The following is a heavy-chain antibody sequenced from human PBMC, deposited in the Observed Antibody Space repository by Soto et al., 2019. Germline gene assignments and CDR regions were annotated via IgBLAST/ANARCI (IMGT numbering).Heavy chain of an antibody. J-gene: IGHJ6*02. CDR2: ISANNGNT. Sequence: QVQLVQSGDEVKKPGTSVKVSCKASGYSFTTYGIIWVRQAPGQGLEWMAWISANNGNTKYAQNLQGRVSLTTDTSKSTAYMELRSLRADDTAVYYSARLKQLVFMDVWGQGSKVTVSS. V-gene: IGHV1-18*01. CDR3: ARLKQLVFMDV. D-gene: IGHD3-10*01. CDR1: GYSFTTYG.